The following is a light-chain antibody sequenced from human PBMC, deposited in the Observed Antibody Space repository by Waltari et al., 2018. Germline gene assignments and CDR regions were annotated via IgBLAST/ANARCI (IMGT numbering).Light chain of an antibody. CDR2: YDD. V-gene: IGLV1-36*01. CDR1: SSDIGNNA. Sequence: QSVLTQPPSVSEAPRQRVTIPCSGSSSDIGNNAVKWYQQLPGKAPKLLIYYDDRLPSGVADLFYGSTSVTAASRAIVGLQSEDEAYYYGAAWDDSLNGLVFGGGTKLTVL. CDR3: AAWDDSLNGLV. J-gene: IGLJ2*01.